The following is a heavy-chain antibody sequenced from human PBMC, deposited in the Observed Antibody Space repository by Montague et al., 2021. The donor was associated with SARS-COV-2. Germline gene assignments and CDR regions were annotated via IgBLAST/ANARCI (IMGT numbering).Heavy chain of an antibody. CDR3: ARDPWRTTIFGVVTRYGMDV. V-gene: IGHV4-61*01. D-gene: IGHD3-3*01. CDR2: IYYSGST. Sequence: SETLSLTCTVSGGSVSSGSYYWSWIRQPPGKGLEWIGYIYYSGSTNYNPSLKSRVTISVDTSKNQFSLKLSPVTAADTAVYYCARDPWRTTIFGVVTRYGMDVWGQGTTVTVSS. CDR1: GGSVSSGSYY. J-gene: IGHJ6*02.